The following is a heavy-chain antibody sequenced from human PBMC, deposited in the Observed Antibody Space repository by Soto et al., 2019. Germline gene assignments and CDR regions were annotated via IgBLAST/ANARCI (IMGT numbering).Heavy chain of an antibody. D-gene: IGHD1-26*01. Sequence: PGGSLRLSCAASGFTFSSYAMSWVRQAPGKGLEWVSAISGSGGSTYYADSVKGRFTISRDNSKNTLYLQMNSLRAEDTAVYYCAKDSGSYQDYYYYGMDVWGQGTTVTVSS. CDR2: ISGSGGST. J-gene: IGHJ6*02. CDR1: GFTFSSYA. V-gene: IGHV3-23*01. CDR3: AKDSGSYQDYYYYGMDV.